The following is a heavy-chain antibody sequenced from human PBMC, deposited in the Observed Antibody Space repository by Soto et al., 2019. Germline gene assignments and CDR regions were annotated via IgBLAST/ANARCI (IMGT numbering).Heavy chain of an antibody. V-gene: IGHV4-31*03. CDR3: ARWVLH. Sequence: QVQLQESGPGLVQPSQTLSLTCTVSGGSISSGGYYWSWIRQHQGTGLEWIGHISYSGSTYYNTSLKSRVTISVDTSSNQFSLIVNSVTAADTAVYYCARWVLHWGQGALVTVS. CDR2: ISYSGST. J-gene: IGHJ4*01. CDR1: GGSISSGGYY.